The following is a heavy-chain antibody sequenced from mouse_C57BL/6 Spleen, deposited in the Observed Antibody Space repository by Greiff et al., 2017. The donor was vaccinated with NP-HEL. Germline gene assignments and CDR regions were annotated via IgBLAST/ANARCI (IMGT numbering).Heavy chain of an antibody. CDR3: ARDHDYFAY. CDR2: ISDGGSYT. D-gene: IGHD2-4*01. Sequence: EVKLMESGGGLVKPGGSLKLSCAASGFTFSSYAMSWVRQTPEKRLEWVATISDGGSYTYYPDNVKGRFTISRDNAKNNLYLQMSHLKSEDTAMYYCARDHDYFAYWGQGTLVTVSA. CDR1: GFTFSSYA. J-gene: IGHJ3*01. V-gene: IGHV5-4*01.